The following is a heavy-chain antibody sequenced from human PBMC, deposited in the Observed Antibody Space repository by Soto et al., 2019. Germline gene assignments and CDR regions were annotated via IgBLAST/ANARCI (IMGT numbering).Heavy chain of an antibody. CDR1: RFTFSGYS. Sequence: EVQLLESGGGLVQPGGSLRLSCAASRFTFSGYSMSWVRQAPGKGLEWVSGISGSGGSTYYADAVKGRFTISRDNSESKLFLQMNSLRAEDTALYYCAKSYGDTWKHYYFDYWGQGTLVTVSS. J-gene: IGHJ4*02. D-gene: IGHD3-3*02. CDR3: AKSYGDTWKHYYFDY. CDR2: ISGSGGST. V-gene: IGHV3-23*01.